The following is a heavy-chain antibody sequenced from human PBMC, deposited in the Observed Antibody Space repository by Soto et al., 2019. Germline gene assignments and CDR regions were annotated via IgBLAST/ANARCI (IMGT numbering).Heavy chain of an antibody. CDR3: ARIEGGRIAVLPAATHRRTNWFDP. V-gene: IGHV4-34*01. Sequence: QVQLQQWGAGLLKPSETLSLTCAVYGSSFSGYYWTWIRRPPGKGLEWIGEINHRGDTNYTPSLKSRVTISVDTSKHQFSLKVKSVTAADTAVYYCARIEGGRIAVLPAATHRRTNWFDPWGQGTLVTVSS. CDR1: GSSFSGYY. J-gene: IGHJ5*02. D-gene: IGHD2-2*01. CDR2: INHRGDT.